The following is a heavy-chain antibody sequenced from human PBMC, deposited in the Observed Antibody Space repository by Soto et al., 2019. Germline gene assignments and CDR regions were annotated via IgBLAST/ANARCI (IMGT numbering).Heavy chain of an antibody. J-gene: IGHJ3*02. D-gene: IGHD6-13*01. CDR1: GGSISSYY. CDR2: IYYSGST. V-gene: IGHV4-59*01. CDR3: ARANAGRLQLVPNDAFDI. Sequence: SETLSLTCTVSGGSISSYYWSWIRQPPGKGLEWIGYIYYSGSTNYNPSLKSRVTISVDTSKNQFSLKLSSVTAADTAVYYCARANAGRLQLVPNDAFDIWGQGTMVTVSS.